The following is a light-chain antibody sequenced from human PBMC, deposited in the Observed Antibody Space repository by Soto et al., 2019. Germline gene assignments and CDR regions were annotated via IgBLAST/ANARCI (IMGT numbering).Light chain of an antibody. Sequence: QSALTQPRSVSGSPGQSVTISCTGTSSDVGSYNYVSWYQQYPGKAPKLIIYDVSQRPSRVPDRFSASKSGNTASLTISGLQAEDEADYHCCSYAGTYTGVFGGGTKVTVL. CDR1: SSDVGSYNY. CDR2: DVS. J-gene: IGLJ2*01. CDR3: CSYAGTYTGV. V-gene: IGLV2-11*01.